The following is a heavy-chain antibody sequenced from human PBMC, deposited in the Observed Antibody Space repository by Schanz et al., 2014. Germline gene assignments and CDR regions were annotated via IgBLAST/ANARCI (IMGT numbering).Heavy chain of an antibody. J-gene: IGHJ4*02. CDR1: GFSFNNYG. Sequence: QVQLVESGGSVVQPGRSLRLSCAASGFSFNNYGLNWVRQAPGKGLEWVAFISYDGNNQYYADSVKGRFTISRDNSKNTLYLQMNSLRAEDTAVYYCARPIYDLWSGSFDYWGQGTLVTVSS. D-gene: IGHD3-3*01. CDR3: ARPIYDLWSGSFDY. V-gene: IGHV3-30*03. CDR2: ISYDGNNQ.